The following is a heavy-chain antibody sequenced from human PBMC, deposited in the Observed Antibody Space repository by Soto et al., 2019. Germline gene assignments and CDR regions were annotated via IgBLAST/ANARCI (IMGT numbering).Heavy chain of an antibody. D-gene: IGHD3-22*01. V-gene: IGHV3-23*01. Sequence: PGGSLRLSCASSGFPFSTYAMAWVRQAPGKGLEWVSSVSGHGDSVYQPDYVKGRFTISRDNFKNTLDLQMNGLRAEDTALYYCAKAFDGSGYIYERAFDYWGQGTLVTVSS. J-gene: IGHJ4*02. CDR1: GFPFSTYA. CDR3: AKAFDGSGYIYERAFDY. CDR2: VSGHGDSV.